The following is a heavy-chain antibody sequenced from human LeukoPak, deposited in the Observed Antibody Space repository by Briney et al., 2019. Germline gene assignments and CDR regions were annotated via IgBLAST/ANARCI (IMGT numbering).Heavy chain of an antibody. V-gene: IGHV4-4*02. Sequence: SGTLSLTCAVSGGSISSSNWWCWIRQPPGKGRARIGEIYDSGSTTYTPSLKSRVTISVDKSKNQFSLKLSSVTASDTAVYYCARGSGEQWLVVWWSYGGSRDACDMWGQGTMVTVSS. J-gene: IGHJ3*02. CDR3: ARGSGEQWLVVWWSYGGSRDACDM. CDR1: GGSISSSNW. D-gene: IGHD6-19*01. CDR2: IYDSGST.